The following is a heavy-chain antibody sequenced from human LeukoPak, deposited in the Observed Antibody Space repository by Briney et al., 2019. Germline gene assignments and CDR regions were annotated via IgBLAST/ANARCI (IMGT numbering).Heavy chain of an antibody. CDR2: IYYSGST. J-gene: IGHJ5*02. CDR3: ARGPMTTWEDWFDP. CDR1: GGSISSGGYY. Sequence: SKTLSLTCTVSGGSISSGGYYWSWIRQHPGKGLEWIGYIYYSGSTYYNPSLKSRVTISVDTSKNQFSLKLSSVTAADTAVYYCARGPMTTWEDWFDPWGQGTLVTVSS. D-gene: IGHD4-11*01. V-gene: IGHV4-31*03.